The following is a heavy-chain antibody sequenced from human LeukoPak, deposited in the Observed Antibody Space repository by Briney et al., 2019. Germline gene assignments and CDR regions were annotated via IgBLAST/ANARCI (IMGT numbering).Heavy chain of an antibody. CDR1: GGSISLYY. V-gene: IGHV4-59*01. CDR2: FYDTRSP. CDR3: ARGRGSLTY. D-gene: IGHD3-10*01. Sequence: TTSETLSLTCTVSGGSISLYYWSWIRQPPGKGLEWIGYFYDTRSPKYNPSLERRVTISVDMSRNQFSLNLTSVTAADTAVYYCARGRGSLTYWGQGTLATVSS. J-gene: IGHJ4*02.